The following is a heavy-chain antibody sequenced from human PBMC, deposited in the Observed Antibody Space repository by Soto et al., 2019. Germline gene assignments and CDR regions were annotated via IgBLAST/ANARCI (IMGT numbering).Heavy chain of an antibody. Sequence: SETLSLTCTVSGGSISGGGYYWSWIRQHPGKGLEWIGYIYYSGSTYYNPSLKSRVTISVDTSKNQFSLKLSYVTAADTAVYYCARVKSMIVVVITGDWFDPWGQGTLVTVSS. V-gene: IGHV4-31*03. CDR3: ARVKSMIVVVITGDWFDP. D-gene: IGHD3-22*01. J-gene: IGHJ5*02. CDR1: GGSISGGGYY. CDR2: IYYSGST.